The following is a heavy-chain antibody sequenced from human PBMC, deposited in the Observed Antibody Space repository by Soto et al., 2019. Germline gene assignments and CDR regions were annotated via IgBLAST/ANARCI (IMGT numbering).Heavy chain of an antibody. CDR3: ARAGAHYGGNLNFDY. J-gene: IGHJ4*02. D-gene: IGHD4-17*01. CDR1: GYTFTSYG. CDR2: ISAYNGNT. V-gene: IGHV1-18*01. Sequence: SVKVSCKASGYTFTSYGISWVRQAPGQGLEWMGWISAYNGNTNYAQKLQGRVTMTTDTSTSTAYMELRSLRSDDTAVYYCARAGAHYGGNLNFDYWGQGTLVTVSS.